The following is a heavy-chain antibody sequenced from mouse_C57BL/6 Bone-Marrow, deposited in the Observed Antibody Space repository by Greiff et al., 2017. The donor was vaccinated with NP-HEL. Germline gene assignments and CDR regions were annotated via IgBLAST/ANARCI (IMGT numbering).Heavy chain of an antibody. V-gene: IGHV5-17*01. CDR1: GFTFSDYG. CDR3: ATAYYYGSRYYAMDY. D-gene: IGHD1-1*01. J-gene: IGHJ4*01. Sequence: EVKVVESGGGLVKPGGSLKLSCAASGFTFSDYGMHWVRQAPEKGLEWVAYISSGSSTIYYADTVKGRFTISRDNAKNTLFLQMTSLRSEDTAMYYCATAYYYGSRYYAMDYWGQGTSVTVSS. CDR2: ISSGSSTI.